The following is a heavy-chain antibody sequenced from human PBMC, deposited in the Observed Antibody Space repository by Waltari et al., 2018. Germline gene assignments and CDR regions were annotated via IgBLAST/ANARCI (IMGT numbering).Heavy chain of an antibody. CDR2: IKSKTDGGTT. V-gene: IGHV3-15*01. CDR1: GFPFNDAW. Sequence: EVQLVESGGGLVEPGGSLRLSCAASGFPFNDAWMGWVRQAPGKGLEWVSRIKSKTDGGTTDYAAPVKGRFTISRDDSKNELYLQMNSLKIEDTAVYYCTTDRGIADRPLFDHWAQGTLVTVSS. J-gene: IGHJ4*02. D-gene: IGHD6-6*01. CDR3: TTDRGIADRPLFDH.